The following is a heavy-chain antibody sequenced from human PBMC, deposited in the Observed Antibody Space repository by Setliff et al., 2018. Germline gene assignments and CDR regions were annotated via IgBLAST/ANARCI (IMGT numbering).Heavy chain of an antibody. CDR1: GGIFNSFS. CDR3: ARDLVGYCSGGSCYDWDY. V-gene: IGHV1-18*01. D-gene: IGHD2-15*01. J-gene: IGHJ4*02. Sequence: ASVKVSCKASGGIFNSFSITWVRQAPGQGLEWMGWMNPNSGNTGYAQKLQGRVTMTTDTSTSTAYMELRSLRSDDTAVYYCARDLVGYCSGGSCYDWDYWGQGTLVTSPQ. CDR2: MNPNSGNT.